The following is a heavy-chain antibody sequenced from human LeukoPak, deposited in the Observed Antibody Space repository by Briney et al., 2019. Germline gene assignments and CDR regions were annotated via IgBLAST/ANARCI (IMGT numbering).Heavy chain of an antibody. J-gene: IGHJ4*02. CDR2: ISYDGSNK. V-gene: IGHV3-30-3*01. D-gene: IGHD3-22*01. Sequence: GGSLRLSCAASGFTFSSYAMHWVRQAPGKGPEWVAVISYDGSNKYYADSVKGRFTISRDNSKNTLYLQMNSLRAEDTAVYYCARDRTISRGGNYYDSPGPLDYWGQGTLVTVSS. CDR1: GFTFSSYA. CDR3: ARDRTISRGGNYYDSPGPLDY.